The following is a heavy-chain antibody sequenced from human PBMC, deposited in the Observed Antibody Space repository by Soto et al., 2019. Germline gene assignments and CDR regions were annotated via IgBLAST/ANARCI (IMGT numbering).Heavy chain of an antibody. CDR3: ARVSGHYYYYGMDV. CDR1: GGSISSGGYY. J-gene: IGHJ6*02. CDR2: IYYSGST. V-gene: IGHV4-31*03. Sequence: QVQLQESGPGLVKPSQTLSLTCTVSGGSISSGGYYWSWIRQHPGKGLEWIGYIYYSGSTYYNPSLKSRVTISVDTSKNQVSLKLSSVTAADTAVYYCARVSGHYYYYGMDVWGQGTTVTVSS.